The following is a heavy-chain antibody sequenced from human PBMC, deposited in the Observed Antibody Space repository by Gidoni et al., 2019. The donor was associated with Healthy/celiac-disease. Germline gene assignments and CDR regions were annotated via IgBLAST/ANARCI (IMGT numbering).Heavy chain of an antibody. CDR2: ISSSSRTI. CDR1: GFPFSRYR. V-gene: IGHV3-48*02. J-gene: IGHJ6*03. Sequence: EVQLVESGGGLVQPGGSLRLSRSAPGFPFSRYRMTWVRQAPGKGLEWGSDISSSSRTIYYADSVKGRFTISRDNAKNSLYLQMNSLRDEDTAVYYCARDSGENGVGVYYYYYYRDVWGKGTTVTVSS. D-gene: IGHD3-10*01. CDR3: ARDSGENGVGVYYYYYYRDV.